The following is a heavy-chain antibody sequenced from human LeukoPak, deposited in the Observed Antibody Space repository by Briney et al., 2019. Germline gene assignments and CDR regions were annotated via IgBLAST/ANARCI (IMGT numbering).Heavy chain of an antibody. CDR1: GGSINNYY. Sequence: SETLSLTCTVSGGSINNYYWSWIRQPPGKGLEWIGYIYYSGSTNYNPSLKSRVTISVETSKNQFSLKLSSVTAADTAVYYCARVTGYMIEDYFDYWGQGTLVTVSS. D-gene: IGHD3-22*01. J-gene: IGHJ4*02. V-gene: IGHV4-59*01. CDR3: ARVTGYMIEDYFDY. CDR2: IYYSGST.